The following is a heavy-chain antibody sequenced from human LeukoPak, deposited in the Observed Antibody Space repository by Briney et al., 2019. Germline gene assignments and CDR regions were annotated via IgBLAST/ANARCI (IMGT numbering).Heavy chain of an antibody. J-gene: IGHJ4*02. CDR1: GFTFSSYG. D-gene: IGHD3-10*01. CDR2: ISYDGSNK. CDR3: AKANAREFDY. Sequence: GGSLRLSCAASGFTFSSYGMHWVRQAPGKGLEWVAVISYDGSNKYYPDSVKGRFTISRDNSKNTLYIQMNSLRVEDTAVYYCAKANAREFDYWGQGILVTVSS. V-gene: IGHV3-30*18.